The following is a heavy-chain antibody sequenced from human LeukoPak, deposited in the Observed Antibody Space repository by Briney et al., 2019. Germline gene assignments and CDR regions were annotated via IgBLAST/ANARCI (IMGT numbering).Heavy chain of an antibody. CDR2: INPRSGGT. CDR3: GRDYYDSSGDGAFDI. V-gene: IGHV1-2*02. J-gene: IGHJ3*02. D-gene: IGHD3-22*01. CDR1: GYTFTGYY. Sequence: AASVKVSCKASGYTFTGYYMHWVRQAPGQGLEWMGWINPRSGGTNYAQKFQDRVTMTRDTSITTVYMELSRLRSDDTAVYYCGRDYYDSSGDGAFDIWGQGTMVTVSS.